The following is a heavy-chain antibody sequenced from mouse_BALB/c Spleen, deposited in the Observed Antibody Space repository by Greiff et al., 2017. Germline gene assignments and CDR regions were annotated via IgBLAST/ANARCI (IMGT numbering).Heavy chain of an antibody. CDR3: ARGHSWFAY. V-gene: IGHV5-4*02. CDR1: GFTFSDYY. J-gene: IGHJ3*01. Sequence: EVQVVASGGGLVKPGGSLKLSCAASGFTFSDYYMYWVRQTPEKRLEWVATISDGGSYTYYPDSVKGRFTISRDNAKNNLYLQMSSLKSEDTAMYYCARGHSWFAYWGQGTLVTVSA. D-gene: IGHD3-1*01. CDR2: ISDGGSYT.